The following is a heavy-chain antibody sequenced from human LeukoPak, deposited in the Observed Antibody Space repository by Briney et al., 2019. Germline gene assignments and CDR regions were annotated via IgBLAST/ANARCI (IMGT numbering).Heavy chain of an antibody. Sequence: GESLQISCKGSGYSFTSYWIGWVRQMPGKGLEWMGIIYPGDSDTRYSPSFQGQVTISADKSISTAYLQWSSLKASDTAMYYCARRYYYGSGSYQYYFDYWGQGTLVTVSS. V-gene: IGHV5-51*01. CDR3: ARRYYYGSGSYQYYFDY. D-gene: IGHD3-10*01. CDR1: GYSFTSYW. CDR2: IYPGDSDT. J-gene: IGHJ4*02.